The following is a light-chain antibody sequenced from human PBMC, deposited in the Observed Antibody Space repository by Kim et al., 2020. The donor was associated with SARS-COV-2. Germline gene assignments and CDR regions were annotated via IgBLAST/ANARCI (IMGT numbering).Light chain of an antibody. J-gene: IGLJ3*02. V-gene: IGLV3-19*01. CDR1: SLRRYY. Sequence: VAMGQTVRITCQGDSLRRYYASWYQQKPGQAPVLVIYGKNNRPSGIPDRVAGSSSGNTASLTITGAQAEDEADYYCHSRDSSNNHLFGGGTELTVL. CDR3: HSRDSSNNHL. CDR2: GKN.